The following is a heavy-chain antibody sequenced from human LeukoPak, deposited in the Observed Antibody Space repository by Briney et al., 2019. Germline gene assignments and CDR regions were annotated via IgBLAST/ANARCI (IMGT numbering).Heavy chain of an antibody. CDR2: ISGSNSYI. D-gene: IGHD3-3*01. J-gene: IGHJ6*03. Sequence: GGSLRLSCAASGFTFNSYSMNWVRQAPGKGLEWVSSISGSNSYIFYADSMKGRFTISRDNAKNSLYLQMNSLRAEDTAVYYCSRVLSGYYGVYYYYYYYMDVWGKGTTVTVSS. CDR1: GFTFNSYS. V-gene: IGHV3-21*01. CDR3: SRVLSGYYGVYYYYYYYMDV.